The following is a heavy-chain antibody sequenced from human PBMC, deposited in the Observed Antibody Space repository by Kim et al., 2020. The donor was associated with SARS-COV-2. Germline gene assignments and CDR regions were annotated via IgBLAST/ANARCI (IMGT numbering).Heavy chain of an antibody. D-gene: IGHD6-13*01. CDR3: AGGRASSSKGWFDP. J-gene: IGHJ5*02. V-gene: IGHV1-8*02. CDR2: MNPNSGDS. CDR1: GFSFTTYD. Sequence: ASVKVSCKASGFSFTTYDINWVRQATGQGLEWMGWMNPNSGDSGYAQKFQGRVTMTRDTSISTAFMELSSLTSEDTAVYYCAGGRASSSKGWFDPWGQGTLVTVSS.